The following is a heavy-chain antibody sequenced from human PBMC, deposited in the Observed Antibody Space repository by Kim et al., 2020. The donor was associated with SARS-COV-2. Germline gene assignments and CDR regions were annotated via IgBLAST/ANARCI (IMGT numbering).Heavy chain of an antibody. CDR3: ARAPHCCLSTCYETAF. CDR2: INHSGST. D-gene: IGHD2-2*01. V-gene: IGHV4-34*01. Sequence: SETLSLTCAVYGGSFNGYSWNWIRQPPGKGLEWIGGINHSGSTNYNPSFNSRVTISVDRSKNQFSLKVTSVTAADTAVYYCARAPHCCLSTCYETAFWGQGTLVAVSS. J-gene: IGHJ4*02. CDR1: GGSFNGYS.